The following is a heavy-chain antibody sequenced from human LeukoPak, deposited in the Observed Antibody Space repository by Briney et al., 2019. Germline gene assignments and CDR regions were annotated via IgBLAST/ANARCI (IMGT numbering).Heavy chain of an antibody. Sequence: SSVKVSCKASGGTFSSYAISWVRQAPGQGLEWMGGIIPIFGTANYAQKFQGRVTVTTDESTSTAYMELSSLRSEDTAVHYCARDRLRYYDSSGEIDYWGQGTLVTVSS. D-gene: IGHD3-22*01. J-gene: IGHJ4*02. CDR2: IIPIFGTA. V-gene: IGHV1-69*05. CDR1: GGTFSSYA. CDR3: ARDRLRYYDSSGEIDY.